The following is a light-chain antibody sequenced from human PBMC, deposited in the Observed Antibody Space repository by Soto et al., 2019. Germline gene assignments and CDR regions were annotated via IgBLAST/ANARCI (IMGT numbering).Light chain of an antibody. CDR2: GAS. CDR1: QSVSSN. J-gene: IGKJ2*01. CDR3: QHYDNWHPYYNWPPYT. Sequence: ELVMTQSPATLSVSPGERVTLSCRASQSVSSNLAWYQQKPGQTPRLLIYGASTRATGIPARFTGSGSGTEFTLTITSLQSEDFAMYYCQHYDNWHPYYNWPPYTFGQGTNLEIK. V-gene: IGKV3-15*01.